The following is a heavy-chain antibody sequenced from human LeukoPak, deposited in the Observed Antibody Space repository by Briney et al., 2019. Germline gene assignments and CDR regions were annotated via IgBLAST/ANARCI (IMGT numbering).Heavy chain of an antibody. J-gene: IGHJ4*02. D-gene: IGHD5-24*01. V-gene: IGHV4-59*01. CDR2: IYYSGST. CDR3: AGRDGYNSRRPFDH. Sequence: SETLSLTCTVSGGSISSYYWSWIRQPPGKGLEWIGYIYYSGSTNYNPSLKSRVTISVDTSKNQFSLKLSSVTAADTAVYYCAGRDGYNSRRPFDHWGQGTLVTVSS. CDR1: GGSISSYY.